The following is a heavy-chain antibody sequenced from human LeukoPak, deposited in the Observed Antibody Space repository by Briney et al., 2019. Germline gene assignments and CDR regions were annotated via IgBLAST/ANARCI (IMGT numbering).Heavy chain of an antibody. CDR1: GGSINSY. J-gene: IGHJ6*03. D-gene: IGHD2-2*01. CDR3: ARGNRYCSSTSCYRTIGGYYYYYMDV. V-gene: IGHV4-4*07. CDR2: ISGSGTI. Sequence: SETLSLTCTVSGGSINSYWSWIRQPAGKGLEWTGRISGSGTITYNPALQSRLSISVDTSKNQFSLKLSSVTAADTAVYYCARGNRYCSSTSCYRTIGGYYYYYMDVWGKGTTVTVSS.